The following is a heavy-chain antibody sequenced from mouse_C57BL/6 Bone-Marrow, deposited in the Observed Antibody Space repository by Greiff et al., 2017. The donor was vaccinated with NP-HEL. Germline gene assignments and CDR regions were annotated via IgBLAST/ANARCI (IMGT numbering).Heavy chain of an antibody. J-gene: IGHJ4*01. Sequence: VKLQQPGAELVKPGASVKMSCKASGYTFTSYWITWVKQRPGQGLEWIGDIYPGSGSTNYNEKFKSKATLTVDTSSSTAYMQLSSLTSEDSAVYYCARWDGNYGAMDYWGQGTSVTVSS. CDR2: IYPGSGST. CDR1: GYTFTSYW. CDR3: ARWDGNYGAMDY. D-gene: IGHD2-1*01. V-gene: IGHV1-55*01.